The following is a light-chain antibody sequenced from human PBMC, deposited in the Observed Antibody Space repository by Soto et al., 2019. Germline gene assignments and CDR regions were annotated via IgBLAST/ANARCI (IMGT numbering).Light chain of an antibody. J-gene: IGLJ1*01. V-gene: IGLV1-40*01. CDR3: QSYDSSLSV. CDR2: GNS. Sequence: QSVLTQPPSVSGAPGQRVTISCTGSSSNIRAGYDVHWYQPLPGTAPKLLIYGNSNRPSGVPDRFTGSKSGTSASLAITGLQAEDEADYYCQSYDSSLSVFGTGTKVTVL. CDR1: SSNIRAGYD.